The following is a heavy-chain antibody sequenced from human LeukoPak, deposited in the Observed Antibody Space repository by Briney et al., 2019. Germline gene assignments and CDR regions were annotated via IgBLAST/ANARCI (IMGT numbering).Heavy chain of an antibody. CDR3: ARVDRYDIYFDY. J-gene: IGHJ4*02. V-gene: IGHV4-38-2*02. CDR2: ISYSGST. CDR1: GYSISSGYY. D-gene: IGHD3-9*01. Sequence: PSETLSLTCTVSGYSISSGYYWGWIRQPPGKGLEWIGYISYSGSTYYNPSLKSRVTISVDTSKNQFSLKLSSVTAADTAVYYCARVDRYDIYFDYWGQGTLVTVSS.